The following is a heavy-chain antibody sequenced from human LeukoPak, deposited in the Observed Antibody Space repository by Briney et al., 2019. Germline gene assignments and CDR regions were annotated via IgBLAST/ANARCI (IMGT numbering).Heavy chain of an antibody. CDR3: ARGRGSGWLFDY. D-gene: IGHD6-19*01. CDR2: IYYSGSTSGST. CDR1: GGSISSYY. Sequence: SETLSLTCTVSGGSISSYYWNWIRQPPGKRLEYMGYIYYSGSTSGSTNYNPSLESRVTISVDTSKNQFSLKLSSVTAADTAVYYCARGRGSGWLFDYWGQGALVTVSS. V-gene: IGHV4-59*01. J-gene: IGHJ4*02.